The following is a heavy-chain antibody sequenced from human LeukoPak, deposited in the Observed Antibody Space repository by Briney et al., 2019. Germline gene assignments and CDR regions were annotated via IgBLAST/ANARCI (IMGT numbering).Heavy chain of an antibody. CDR1: GGSISSSTYY. J-gene: IGHJ3*02. V-gene: IGHV4-39*01. CDR2: VYYSGST. Sequence: SETLSLTCTVSGGSISSSTYYWAGIRLPPGKGLEGIGNVYYSGSTYSNPSLNGRVTISVDTSKNQFSLKLSSVTAADTAVYYCARPPSSGWNDAFNIWGQGTMVTVSS. D-gene: IGHD6-19*01. CDR3: ARPPSSGWNDAFNI.